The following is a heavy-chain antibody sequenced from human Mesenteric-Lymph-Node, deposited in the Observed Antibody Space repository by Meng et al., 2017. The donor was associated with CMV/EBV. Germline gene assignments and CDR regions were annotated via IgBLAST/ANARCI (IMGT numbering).Heavy chain of an antibody. Sequence: SETLSLTCTVSGGSIISADHYWSWIRQPPGKGLEWIGYIFHSGYTYYNPSLKSRVTISVDTSKNQFSLKLNSVTAADTAVYFCARDHSYGSGRTDDWGQGTLVPSPQ. V-gene: IGHV4-30-4*01. CDR2: IFHSGYT. D-gene: IGHD3-10*01. J-gene: IGHJ4*02. CDR1: GGSIISADHY. CDR3: ARDHSYGSGRTDD.